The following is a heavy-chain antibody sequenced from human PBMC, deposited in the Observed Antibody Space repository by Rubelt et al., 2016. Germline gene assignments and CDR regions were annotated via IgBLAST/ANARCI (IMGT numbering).Heavy chain of an antibody. CDR2: IKKDGSEK. Sequence: MGGIRQAPGKGLEWVANIKKDGSEKYYVDSVKGRFTISRDNAKNSLHLQMNSLRAEDTAVYYCASPTGGDGPVWGQGTTVTVSS. J-gene: IGHJ6*02. D-gene: IGHD3-16*01. CDR3: ASPTGGDGPV. V-gene: IGHV3-7*03.